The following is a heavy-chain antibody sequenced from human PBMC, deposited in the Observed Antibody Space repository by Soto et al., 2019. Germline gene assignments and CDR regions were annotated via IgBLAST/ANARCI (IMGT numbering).Heavy chain of an antibody. CDR2: IYYSGST. CDR3: ARVLRFLEWAPRFDP. CDR1: GGSISSGGYY. J-gene: IGHJ5*02. Sequence: QVQLQESGPGLVKPSQTLSLTCTVSGGSISSGGYYWSWIRQHPGKGLEWIGYIYYSGSTYYNPSLKSRVTISVDTSKNQLSLKLSSVPAADTAVYYCARVLRFLEWAPRFDPWGQGTLVTVSS. D-gene: IGHD3-3*01. V-gene: IGHV4-31*03.